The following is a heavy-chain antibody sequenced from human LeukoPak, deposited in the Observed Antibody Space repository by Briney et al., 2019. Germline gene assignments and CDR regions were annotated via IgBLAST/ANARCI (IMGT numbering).Heavy chain of an antibody. V-gene: IGHV4-38-2*01. Sequence: PSETLSLTCAVSGYSISNGYYWVWIRQPSGRGLEWIGSLYHSDSAYYNTSLRSRVSMSVDTSKNQFSLTLSFVTAADTAVYYCARQHDSYYYYYIDVWGSGTTVTVSS. CDR1: GYSISNGYY. CDR3: ARQHDSYYYYYIDV. J-gene: IGHJ6*03. CDR2: LYHSDSA.